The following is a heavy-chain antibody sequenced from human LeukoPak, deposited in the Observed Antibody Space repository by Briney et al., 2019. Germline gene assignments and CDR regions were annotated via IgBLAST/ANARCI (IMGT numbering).Heavy chain of an antibody. CDR3: ARDFYDTGFDAFDI. CDR1: GFTFSRYT. D-gene: IGHD3-22*01. V-gene: IGHV4-34*01. Sequence: GSLRLSCAASGFTFSRYTMHWIRQPPGKGLEWIGEINQSGSTNYNPSLKSRVTISVDTSKNQFSLKLSSVTAADTAVYYCARDFYDTGFDAFDIWGHGTMVTVSS. J-gene: IGHJ3*02. CDR2: INQSGST.